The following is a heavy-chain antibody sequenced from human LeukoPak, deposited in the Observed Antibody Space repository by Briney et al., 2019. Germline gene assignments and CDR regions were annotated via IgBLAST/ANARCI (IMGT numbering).Heavy chain of an antibody. CDR1: GGSISSYY. V-gene: IGHV4-59*01. J-gene: IGHJ6*02. CDR3: ARTVIAAAVRNGYYGMDV. D-gene: IGHD6-13*01. CDR2: IYYSGST. Sequence: SETLSLTCTVSGGSISSYYWSWLRQPPGKGLEWIGYIYYSGSTNYNPSLKSRVTISVDTSKNQFSLKLSSVTAADTAVYYCARTVIAAAVRNGYYGMDVWGQGTTVTVSS.